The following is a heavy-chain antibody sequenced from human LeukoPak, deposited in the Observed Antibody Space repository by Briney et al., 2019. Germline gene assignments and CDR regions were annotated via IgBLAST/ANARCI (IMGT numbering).Heavy chain of an antibody. V-gene: IGHV4-39*02. J-gene: IGHJ4*02. D-gene: IGHD3-22*01. CDR1: GGSISSSNYY. CDR2: IYYSGTT. CDR3: ARGVGYDDTLGSYYGFFDH. Sequence: NLSETLSLTCTVSGGSISSSNYYWGWIRQPPGRGLEWIGTIYYSGTTYYNPSLKSRVTISVDTSKNHFSLNLSTVTAADTAVYYCARGVGYDDTLGSYYGFFDHWSQGTLVAVSS.